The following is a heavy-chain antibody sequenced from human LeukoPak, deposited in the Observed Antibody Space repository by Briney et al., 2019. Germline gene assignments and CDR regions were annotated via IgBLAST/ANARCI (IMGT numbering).Heavy chain of an antibody. CDR3: AKVGGYVPNGY. V-gene: IGHV3-23*01. D-gene: IGHD5-12*01. CDR2: IGGSGGST. Sequence: TGGSLRLSCAASGFTFSSYAMSWVRQAPGKGLEWVSAIGGSGGSTYYADSVKGRFTISRDNSKNTLYLQMNSLRAEDTAVYYCAKVGGYVPNGYWGQGTLVTVSS. J-gene: IGHJ4*02. CDR1: GFTFSSYA.